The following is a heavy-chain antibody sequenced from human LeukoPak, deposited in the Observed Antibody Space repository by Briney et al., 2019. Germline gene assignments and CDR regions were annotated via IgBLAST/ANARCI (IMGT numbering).Heavy chain of an antibody. CDR1: GFTFSSYS. V-gene: IGHV3-21*01. D-gene: IGHD2-15*01. J-gene: IGHJ3*02. Sequence: AGGSLRLSCAASGFTFSSYSMNWVRQAPGKGLEWVSPICSSSSHIYYADSVKGRFTISRDNAKNSLYLQMNSLIAEDTAVYYGAREGQDIVVVVAAPDAFDIWGQGTMVTVSS. CDR3: AREGQDIVVVVAAPDAFDI. CDR2: ICSSSSHI.